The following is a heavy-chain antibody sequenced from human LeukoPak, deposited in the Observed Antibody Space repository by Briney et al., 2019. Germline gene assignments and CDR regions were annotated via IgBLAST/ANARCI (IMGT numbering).Heavy chain of an antibody. V-gene: IGHV3-11*01. Sequence: GGSLRLSCAASGFTFSDYYMSWIRQAPGKGLEWVSYISSSGSTIYYSDSVKGRFTISRDNAKNSLYLQMNSLRVEDTAVYYCARVPEYSSSAFDYWGQGTLVTVSS. CDR2: ISSSGSTI. CDR3: ARVPEYSSSAFDY. D-gene: IGHD6-6*01. J-gene: IGHJ4*02. CDR1: GFTFSDYY.